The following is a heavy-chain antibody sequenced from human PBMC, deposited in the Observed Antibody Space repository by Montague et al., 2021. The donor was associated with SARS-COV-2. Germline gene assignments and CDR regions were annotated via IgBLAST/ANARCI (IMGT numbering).Heavy chain of an antibody. CDR2: GRT. Sequence: GRTYYTPSLKIRVTISVDTPNNHFSLKLSSVTAADTAMYYCARERDRYYYMDIWGKGTTITVSS. CDR3: ARERDRYYYMDI. V-gene: IGHV4-30-2*04. J-gene: IGHJ6*03.